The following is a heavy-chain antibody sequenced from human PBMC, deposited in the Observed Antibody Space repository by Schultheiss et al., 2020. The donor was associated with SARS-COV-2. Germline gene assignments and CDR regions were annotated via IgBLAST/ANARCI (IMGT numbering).Heavy chain of an antibody. CDR3: ARIPGFSSGDPGGMDV. D-gene: IGHD6-25*01. J-gene: IGHJ6*02. V-gene: IGHV2-70*01. CDR1: SGSISNTIYY. CDR2: IYWNDDK. Sequence: TLSLTCTVSSGSISNTIYYWGWIRQPPGKALEWLALIYWNDDKCYSPSLETRLTISKDTSKNQVVLTMTNMDPVDTATYYCARIPGFSSGDPGGMDVWGQGTTVTVSS.